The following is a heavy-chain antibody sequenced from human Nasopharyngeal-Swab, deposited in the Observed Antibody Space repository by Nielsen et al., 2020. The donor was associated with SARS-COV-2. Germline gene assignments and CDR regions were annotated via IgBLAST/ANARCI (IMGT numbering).Heavy chain of an antibody. Sequence: SEILSLTCAAYGGSFSPYFWTWVRQSPGKGLEWIGEINSGGSTRYTPSLKSRVTMSVDTSKKQFSLNLSSVTVADTAVYFCARLRFMEETKNWHFDLWGRGTPVSVS. V-gene: IGHV4-34*01. J-gene: IGHJ2*01. CDR3: ARLRFMEETKNWHFDL. D-gene: IGHD3-3*01. CDR2: INSGGST. CDR1: GGSFSPYF.